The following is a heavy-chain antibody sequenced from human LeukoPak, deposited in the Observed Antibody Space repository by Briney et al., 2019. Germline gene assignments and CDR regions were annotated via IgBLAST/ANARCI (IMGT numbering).Heavy chain of an antibody. CDR2: IYYTGNT. D-gene: IGHD4-11*01. Sequence: SETQSLTCAVSGGSITSSNWWSWVRQPPGKGLEWIGEIYYTGNTNYNPSLKSRVTISVDKSNNQFSLNLSSVTAADTAVYYCAKSNAWDWFDPWGQGTLVTVSS. CDR3: AKSNAWDWFDP. J-gene: IGHJ5*02. CDR1: GGSITSSNW. V-gene: IGHV4-4*02.